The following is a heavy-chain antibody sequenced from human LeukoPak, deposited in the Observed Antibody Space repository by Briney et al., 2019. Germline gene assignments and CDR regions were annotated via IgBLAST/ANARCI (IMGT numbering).Heavy chain of an antibody. Sequence: GGSLRLSCAASGFTFSDYYMSWIRQAPGKGLEWVSYISSSSSYTNYADSVKGRFTIPRDNAKNSLYLQMNSLRAEDTAVYYCARDRRNRYYDILTGYYGDLDYWGQGTLVTVSS. CDR1: GFTFSDYY. V-gene: IGHV3-11*05. CDR3: ARDRRNRYYDILTGYYGDLDY. J-gene: IGHJ4*02. D-gene: IGHD3-9*01. CDR2: ISSSSSYT.